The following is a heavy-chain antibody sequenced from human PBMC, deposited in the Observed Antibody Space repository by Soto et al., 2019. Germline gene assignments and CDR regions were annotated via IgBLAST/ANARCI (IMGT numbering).Heavy chain of an antibody. J-gene: IGHJ4*02. CDR3: ARRLLWYSSGWSFDY. V-gene: IGHV4-34*01. CDR1: GGSFSGYY. CDR2: INHSGST. Sequence: PSETLSLTCAVYGGSFSGYYWSWIRQPPGKGLEWIGEINHSGSTNYNPSLKSRVTISVDTSKNQFSLKLSSVTAADTAVYYCARRLLWYSSGWSFDYWGQGTLVTVSS. D-gene: IGHD6-19*01.